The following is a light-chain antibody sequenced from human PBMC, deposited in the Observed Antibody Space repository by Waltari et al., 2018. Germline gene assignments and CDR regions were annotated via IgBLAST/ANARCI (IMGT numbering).Light chain of an antibody. Sequence: QSALTPPPSASGSPGQPVTISCTGTSRASGGYNYVSWYQQHPGKAPKLMISEVNRRPPGVPDRFSGSKSGNTASLTVSGLQSEDEADYYCSSYAGSNNLVFGGGTKLTVL. J-gene: IGLJ2*01. V-gene: IGLV2-8*01. CDR3: SSYAGSNNLV. CDR2: EVN. CDR1: SRASGGYNY.